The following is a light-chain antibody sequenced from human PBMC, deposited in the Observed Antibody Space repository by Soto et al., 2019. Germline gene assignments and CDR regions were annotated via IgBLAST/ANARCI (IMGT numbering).Light chain of an antibody. CDR3: QQANSFPRT. CDR2: AAS. J-gene: IGKJ4*01. V-gene: IGKV1-12*01. Sequence: DIQMTQSPSSVSASVGHRVTITCRASQDIDSRLAWYQQKPGDAPNLLLYAASNLQSGVPSRFSGSGYGTDFTLTISSLQPEDFATYYCQQANSFPRTFGGGTKVEIK. CDR1: QDIDSR.